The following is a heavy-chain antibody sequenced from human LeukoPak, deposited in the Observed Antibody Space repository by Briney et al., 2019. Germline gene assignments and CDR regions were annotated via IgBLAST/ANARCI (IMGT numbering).Heavy chain of an antibody. CDR3: ARDYDSSGYYSLGAFDI. J-gene: IGHJ3*02. D-gene: IGHD3-22*01. CDR1: GFTFSSYW. V-gene: IGHV3-74*01. CDR2: INSDGSST. Sequence: GGSLRLSCAASGFTFSSYWMHWVRQAPGKGLVWVSRINSDGSSTSYADSVKGRFTISRDNAKNTLYLQMNSLRAEDTAVYYCARDYDSSGYYSLGAFDIWGQGTMVTVSS.